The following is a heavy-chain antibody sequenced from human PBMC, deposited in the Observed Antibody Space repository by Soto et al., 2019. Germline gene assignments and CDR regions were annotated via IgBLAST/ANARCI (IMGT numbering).Heavy chain of an antibody. Sequence: QVQLVQSGAEVKKPGASVKVSCKASGYTFTGYYMHWVRQAPGQGLEWMGWINPNSGGTKYAQKFQGWVTMTRDPSISTAYMELSRLRSDDTAVYYCARVPSSGWYFWFDPWRQGTLVTVSS. J-gene: IGHJ5*02. V-gene: IGHV1-2*04. D-gene: IGHD6-19*01. CDR2: INPNSGGT. CDR3: ARVPSSGWYFWFDP. CDR1: GYTFTGYY.